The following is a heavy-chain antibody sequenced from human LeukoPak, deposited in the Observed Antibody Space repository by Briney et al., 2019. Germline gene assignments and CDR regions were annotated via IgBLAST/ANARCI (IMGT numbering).Heavy chain of an antibody. CDR1: RFTFSSYA. CDR3: AKDARPTVTTPFDY. Sequence: GGSLRLSCAASRFTFSSYAMTWVRQAPGRGLEWVSALSGSGDSTYYADSVKGRFTISRDTSMSTLFLQMNSLRAEDTAVYYCAKDARPTVTTPFDYWGQGTLVTVSS. J-gene: IGHJ4*02. D-gene: IGHD4-11*01. CDR2: LSGSGDST. V-gene: IGHV3-23*01.